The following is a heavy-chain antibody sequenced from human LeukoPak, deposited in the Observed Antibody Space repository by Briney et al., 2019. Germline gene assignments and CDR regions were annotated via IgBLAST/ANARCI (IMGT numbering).Heavy chain of an antibody. Sequence: GGSLRLSCETSGFTFSTYAMTWVRQTPGKGLEWVSSISGSGESTYYTDSVEGRFTISRDNSKNTLYLEMNSLRVEDTAVYYCANFGFGEPDYWGQGTLVTVSS. D-gene: IGHD3-10*01. V-gene: IGHV3-23*01. CDR3: ANFGFGEPDY. J-gene: IGHJ4*02. CDR2: ISGSGEST. CDR1: GFTFSTYA.